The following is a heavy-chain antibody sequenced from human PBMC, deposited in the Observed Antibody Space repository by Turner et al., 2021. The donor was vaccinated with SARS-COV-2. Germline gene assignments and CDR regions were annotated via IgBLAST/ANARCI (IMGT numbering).Heavy chain of an antibody. Sequence: QAQLVQPGAEVQKPGASAKVSCKASGYTFTGYYMHWVRQAPGQGLEWMGWINPNSGGTNYAQKFQGRVTMTRDTSISTAYMELSRLRSDDTAVYYCAVLEMATITDAFDIWGQGTMVTVSS. CDR2: INPNSGGT. J-gene: IGHJ3*02. V-gene: IGHV1-2*02. CDR3: AVLEMATITDAFDI. D-gene: IGHD5-12*01. CDR1: GYTFTGYY.